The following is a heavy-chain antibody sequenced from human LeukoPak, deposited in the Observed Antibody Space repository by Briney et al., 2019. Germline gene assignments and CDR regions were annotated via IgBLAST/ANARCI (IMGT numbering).Heavy chain of an antibody. CDR1: GGSFSGYC. V-gene: IGHV4-34*01. D-gene: IGHD3-3*01. J-gene: IGHJ4*02. CDR2: INHSGST. Sequence: PSETLSLTCAVYGGSFSGYCWSWIRQPPGKGLEWIGEINHSGSTNYNPSLKSRVTTSVDTSKNQFSLKLSSVTAADTAVYYCARGSYDFWSGSYYFDYWGQGTLVTVSS. CDR3: ARGSYDFWSGSYYFDY.